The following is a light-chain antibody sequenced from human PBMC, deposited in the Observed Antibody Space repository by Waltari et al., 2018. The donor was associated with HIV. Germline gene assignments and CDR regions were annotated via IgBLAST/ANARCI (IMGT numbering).Light chain of an antibody. V-gene: IGLV2-14*01. CDR2: EVS. CDR3: SSYTSSSTPFV. Sequence: QSALTQPASVSGSPGQSITISCTGTSSDVGGYNYVSWYQQHAGKAPKLIIYEVSNPPSGLSNRFSGSRSGNTAYLTISELQAEDQADYYCSSYTSSSTPFVFGTGTKVTVL. CDR1: SSDVGGYNY. J-gene: IGLJ1*01.